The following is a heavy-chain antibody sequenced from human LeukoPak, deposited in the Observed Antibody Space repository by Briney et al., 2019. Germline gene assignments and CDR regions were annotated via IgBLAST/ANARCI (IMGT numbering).Heavy chain of an antibody. D-gene: IGHD4-23*01. CDR3: ARDNGGNLYYFDY. CDR2: ISVSGST. J-gene: IGHJ4*02. V-gene: IGHV4-31*03. Sequence: PTQTLSLTRTVSGRSISSGGYYCSWLRQHPGKGLEWIRYISVSGSTYYKPCRMSRVSISVDTSKNQFSLKLSSVTGADTAVYLCARDNGGNLYYFDYWGQGTLVTVSS. CDR1: GRSISSGGYY.